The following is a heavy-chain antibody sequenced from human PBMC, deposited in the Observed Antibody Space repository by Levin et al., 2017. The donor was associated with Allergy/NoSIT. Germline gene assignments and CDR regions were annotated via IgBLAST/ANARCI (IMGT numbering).Heavy chain of an antibody. V-gene: IGHV3-21*01. Sequence: GESLKISCAASGFTFSSYSMNWVRQAPGKGLEWVSSISSSSSDIYYADSVKGRFTISRDSAKNSLYLQMNSLRAEDTAMYYCARDRSVWLDYGMDVWGQGTTVTVSS. CDR1: GFTFSSYS. CDR2: ISSSSSDI. J-gene: IGHJ6*02. D-gene: IGHD6-19*01. CDR3: ARDRSVWLDYGMDV.